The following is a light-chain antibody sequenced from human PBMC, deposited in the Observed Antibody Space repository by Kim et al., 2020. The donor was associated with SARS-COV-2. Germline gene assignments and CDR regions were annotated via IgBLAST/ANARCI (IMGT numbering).Light chain of an antibody. V-gene: IGKV1-5*03. CDR3: QQYNGT. J-gene: IGKJ2*01. CDR1: QSISSW. Sequence: STLSASVGDRVTITCRASQSISSWLAWYQQKPGKAPKLLIYKASSLESGVPSRFSGSGSGTEFTLTISSLQPDDFATYYCQQYNGTFGQGTKLEI. CDR2: KAS.